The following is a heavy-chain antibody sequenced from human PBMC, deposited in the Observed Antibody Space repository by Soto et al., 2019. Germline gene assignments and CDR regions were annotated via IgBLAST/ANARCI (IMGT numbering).Heavy chain of an antibody. CDR2: LSNTGRRT. J-gene: IGHJ4*02. D-gene: IGHD1-26*01. CDR1: VFPFGANA. CDR3: ATEMGATQGPFDN. Sequence: PGGSLRLSCVVSVFPFGANAMSWVRQPPGKGLEWVSGLSNTGRRTSYADSVKGRFNISRDNSENTVYLQMNSLRVEDTAVYYCATEMGATQGPFDNWGQGTLVTVSS. V-gene: IGHV3-23*01.